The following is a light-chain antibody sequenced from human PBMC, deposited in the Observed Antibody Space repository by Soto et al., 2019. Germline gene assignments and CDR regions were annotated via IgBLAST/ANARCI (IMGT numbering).Light chain of an antibody. CDR3: QQAYNTPRT. J-gene: IGKJ1*01. Sequence: DIQMTQSPSSLSASVGDRVTITCQASQDISNYLNWYQQKPGKAPKLLIYDASNLETGVPSRFSGSGSGTDFTFTISGLQPEDIATYYCQQAYNTPRTFGQGTKVDIK. CDR1: QDISNY. CDR2: DAS. V-gene: IGKV1-33*01.